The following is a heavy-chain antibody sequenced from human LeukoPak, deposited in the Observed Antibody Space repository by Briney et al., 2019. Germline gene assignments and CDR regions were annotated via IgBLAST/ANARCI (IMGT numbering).Heavy chain of an antibody. CDR2: ISGSGGST. CDR3: AKARYDILTGFRTSLLFDY. J-gene: IGHJ4*02. Sequence: GGSLRLSCSGSGFTFSSYAMGWVRQAPGKGLEWVSGISGSGGSTYYADSVKGRFTISRDNSKNTLYLQMNSLRAEDTAVYYCAKARYDILTGFRTSLLFDYWGQGTLVTVSS. D-gene: IGHD3-9*01. V-gene: IGHV3-23*01. CDR1: GFTFSSYA.